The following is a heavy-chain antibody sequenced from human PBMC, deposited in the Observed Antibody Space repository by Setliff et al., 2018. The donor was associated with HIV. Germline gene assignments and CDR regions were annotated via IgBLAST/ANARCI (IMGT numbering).Heavy chain of an antibody. D-gene: IGHD6-13*01. V-gene: IGHV4-61*02. CDR1: GGSISSGSYY. CDR3: ARGGYSSRWYTWFDP. CDR2: IYASGST. J-gene: IGHJ5*01. Sequence: SETLSLTCTVSGGSISSGSYYWSWIRQPAGKGLERIGRIYASGSTNYNPSLKSRVTISVDTSKHQFFLKVRSVTAADTAVYYCARGGYSSRWYTWFDPWGQGTLVTVSS.